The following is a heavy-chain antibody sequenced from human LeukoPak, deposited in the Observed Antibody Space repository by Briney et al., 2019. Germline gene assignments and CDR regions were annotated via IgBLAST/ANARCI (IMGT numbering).Heavy chain of an antibody. CDR3: ARASSYYDFWSGYYTIFDP. CDR2: IYYSGST. Sequence: SETLSLTCTVSGGSISSSSYYWGWIRQPPGKGLEWIGSIYYSGSTYYNPSLKSRVTISVDTSKNQFSLKLSSVTAAVTAVYYCARASSYYDFWSGYYTIFDPWGQGTLVTVSS. J-gene: IGHJ5*02. D-gene: IGHD3-3*01. CDR1: GGSISSSSYY. V-gene: IGHV4-39*07.